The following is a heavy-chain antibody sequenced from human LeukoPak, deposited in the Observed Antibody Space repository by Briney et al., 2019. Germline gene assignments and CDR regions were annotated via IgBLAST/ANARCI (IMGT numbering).Heavy chain of an antibody. V-gene: IGHV1-2*02. J-gene: IGHJ4*02. CDR1: GYTFTGYY. CDR2: INPNSGGT. D-gene: IGHD3-22*01. Sequence: GASVKVSCKASGYTFTGYYMHWVRQAPGQGLEWMGWINPNSGGTNYAQKFQGRVTMTRDTSINTVYMELSRLTSVDTAVYYCATPPSSSGYHNGLDYWGQGTLVTVSS. CDR3: ATPPSSSGYHNGLDY.